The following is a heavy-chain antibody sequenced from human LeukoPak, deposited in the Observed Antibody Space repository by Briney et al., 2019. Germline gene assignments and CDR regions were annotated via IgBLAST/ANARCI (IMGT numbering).Heavy chain of an antibody. Sequence: PGGSLRLSCAASGFTFSTYGMHWVRQAPGKGLEWVAFIRYYGSNKYYAESVEGRFTISRDNSKNTLYLQMNSLRGEDTAVYYCAWLATHGDYWDQGTLVTVSS. CDR1: GFTFSTYG. CDR2: IRYYGSNK. D-gene: IGHD5-24*01. CDR3: AWLATHGDY. V-gene: IGHV3-30*02. J-gene: IGHJ4*02.